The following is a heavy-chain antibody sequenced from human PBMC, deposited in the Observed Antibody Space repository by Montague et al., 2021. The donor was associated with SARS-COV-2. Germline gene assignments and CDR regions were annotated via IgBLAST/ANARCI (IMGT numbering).Heavy chain of an antibody. CDR3: ARLRRPDGYSYWFGP. V-gene: IGHV4-28*05. D-gene: IGHD5-24*01. CDR2: IYYGGSI. CDR1: GGSISSSNW. Sequence: SETLSLTCAVSGGSISSSNWWSWVRQPPGKGLEWIGYIYYGGSINYSPSFKGRVIMSVDTSNNQFSLRLTSVTAADTAVYYCARLRRPDGYSYWFGPWGQGTLVTVSS. J-gene: IGHJ5*02.